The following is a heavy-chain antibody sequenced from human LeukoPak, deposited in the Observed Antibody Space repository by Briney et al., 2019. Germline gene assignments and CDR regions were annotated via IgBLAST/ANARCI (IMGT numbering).Heavy chain of an antibody. CDR1: GFTFSSYA. Sequence: GGSLRLSCAASGFTFSSYAMSWGRQAPGKVQEWVLAVRGSGGTTYYAASVKGRFIFAGDNTKNTLYEQMNSLRAEDTAVYYCAKKRDSDYYPNKFDYWGQGTLVTVSS. D-gene: IGHD3-22*01. CDR3: AKKRDSDYYPNKFDY. J-gene: IGHJ4*02. V-gene: IGHV3-23*01. CDR2: VRGSGGTT.